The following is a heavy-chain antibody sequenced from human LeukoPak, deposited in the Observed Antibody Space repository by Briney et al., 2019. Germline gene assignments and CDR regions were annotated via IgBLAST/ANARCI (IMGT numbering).Heavy chain of an antibody. CDR2: VIPVFGTA. V-gene: IGHV1-69*13. Sequence: SVKVSCKASGDTFTTYAFSWVRQAPGKGLEWMGGVIPVFGTADYAQKFQGRVSITADESTNMAYMELHSLRFEDTAVYYCARAVINGRVYYFDYWGQGTLVTVSS. CDR1: GDTFTTYA. CDR3: ARAVINGRVYYFDY. J-gene: IGHJ4*02. D-gene: IGHD3-16*02.